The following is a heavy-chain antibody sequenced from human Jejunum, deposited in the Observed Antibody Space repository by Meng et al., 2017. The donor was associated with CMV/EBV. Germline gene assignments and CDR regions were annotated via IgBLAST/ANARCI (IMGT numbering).Heavy chain of an antibody. V-gene: IGHV3-74*01. J-gene: IGHJ4*02. CDR1: GFSFSNHW. CDR3: TRNPDGLAGHFDS. D-gene: IGHD3-3*02. Sequence: EVQLVESGGDLVQPGGSLRLSCAASGFSFSNHWMHWVRQVPGKGLVWVSRINTDGGITNYADSVKGRFTVSRDNTKNTLYLQMNSLRAEDTAVYYCTRNPDGLAGHFDSWGQGTLVNVSS. CDR2: INTDGGIT.